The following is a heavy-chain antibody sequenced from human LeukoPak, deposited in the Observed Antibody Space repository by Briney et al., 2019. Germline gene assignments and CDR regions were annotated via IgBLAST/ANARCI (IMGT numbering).Heavy chain of an antibody. CDR1: GYTFTGYY. CDR3: ALCSGGSCYSFDD. CDR2: INPNSGGT. D-gene: IGHD2-15*01. V-gene: IGHV1-2*02. Sequence: ASVKLSCKASGYTFTGYYMHWVRQAPGQGLEWMGWINPNSGGTNYAQKFQDRVTMTRDTSISTAYMELSRLSSDDTAVYYCALCSGGSCYSFDDWGQGTLVIVSS. J-gene: IGHJ4*02.